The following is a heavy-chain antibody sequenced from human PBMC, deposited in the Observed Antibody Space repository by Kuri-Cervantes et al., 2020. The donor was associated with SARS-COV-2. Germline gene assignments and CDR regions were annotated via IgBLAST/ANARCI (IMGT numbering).Heavy chain of an antibody. CDR3: ARVLRRYFDWT. D-gene: IGHD3-9*01. CDR2: IIPILGIA. CDR1: GGTFSSYT. J-gene: IGHJ5*02. Sequence: SVKVSCKASGGTFSSYTISWVRQAPGQGLEWMGRIIPILGIANYAQKFQGRVTITADKSTSTAYMELRSLRSDDTAVYYCARVLRRYFDWTWGQGTLVTVSS. V-gene: IGHV1-69*02.